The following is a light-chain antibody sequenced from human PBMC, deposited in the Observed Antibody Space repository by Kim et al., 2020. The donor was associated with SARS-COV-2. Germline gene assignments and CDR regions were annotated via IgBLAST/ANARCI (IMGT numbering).Light chain of an antibody. J-gene: IGLJ1*01. CDR2: YDS. V-gene: IGLV3-21*04. Sequence: VAPGKTARITCGGNNIGSKSVHWYQQKPGQAPVLVIYYDSDRPSGIPERFSGSNSGNTATLTISRVEAGDEADYYCQVWDSNSYVFGTGTKVTVL. CDR3: QVWDSNSYV. CDR1: NIGSKS.